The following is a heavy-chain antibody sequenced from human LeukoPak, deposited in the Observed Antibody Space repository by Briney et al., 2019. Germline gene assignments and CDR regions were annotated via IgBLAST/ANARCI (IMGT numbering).Heavy chain of an antibody. J-gene: IGHJ4*02. Sequence: PGGSLRLSCAASGFTFSSYSMNWVRQAPGKGLEWVSSISSSSSYIYYADSVKGRFTISRDNSKNTLYLQMNSLRAEDTAVYYCAKVGSKVEPRFLDYWGQGTLVTVSS. CDR3: AKVGSKVEPRFLDY. D-gene: IGHD1-26*01. CDR1: GFTFSSYS. CDR2: ISSSSSYI. V-gene: IGHV3-21*04.